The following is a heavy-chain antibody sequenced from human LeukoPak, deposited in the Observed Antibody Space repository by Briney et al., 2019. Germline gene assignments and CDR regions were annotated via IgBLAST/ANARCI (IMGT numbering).Heavy chain of an antibody. D-gene: IGHD6-13*01. Sequence: PGGSLRLSCEASGFAFSSYEMSWVRQAPGKGLEWVAVISYDGSNKYYADSVKGRFTISRDNSKNTLYLQMNSLRAEDTAVYYCASQPYSSSWYHWGQGTLVTVSS. CDR1: GFAFSSYE. CDR2: ISYDGSNK. J-gene: IGHJ5*02. V-gene: IGHV3-30-3*01. CDR3: ASQPYSSSWYH.